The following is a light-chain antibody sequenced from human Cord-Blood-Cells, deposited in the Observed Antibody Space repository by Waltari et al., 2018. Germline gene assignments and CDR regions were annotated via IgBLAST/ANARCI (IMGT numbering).Light chain of an antibody. J-gene: IGLJ1*01. Sequence: QSALTQPASVSWSPGQATTIACTGTSSAVGGYNFLSWYQQHPSKAPKLMIYEVSNRPSGVSNRFSGSKSGNTASLTISGLQAEDEADYYCSSYTSSSTYVFGTGNKVTVL. CDR2: EVS. CDR1: SSAVGGYNF. CDR3: SSYTSSSTYV. V-gene: IGLV2-14*01.